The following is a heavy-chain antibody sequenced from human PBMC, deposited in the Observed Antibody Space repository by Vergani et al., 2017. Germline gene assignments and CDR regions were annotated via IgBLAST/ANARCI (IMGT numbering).Heavy chain of an antibody. CDR3: AKLGVVSGWYVIDY. D-gene: IGHD6-19*01. CDR2: ISGSGGST. CDR1: GFTFSSYA. Sequence: EVQLLESGGGLVQPGGSLRLSCAASGFTFSSYAMNWVRQVPGKGLEWVSSISGSGGSTYYADSVKGRFTISRDNSKNTLYLQMNSLRAEDTAVYYCAKLGVVSGWYVIDYWGQGTLVTVSS. V-gene: IGHV3-23*01. J-gene: IGHJ4*02.